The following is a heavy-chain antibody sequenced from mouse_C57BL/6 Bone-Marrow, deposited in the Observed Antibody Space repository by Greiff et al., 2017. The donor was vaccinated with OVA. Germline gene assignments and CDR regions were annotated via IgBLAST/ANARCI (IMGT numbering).Heavy chain of an antibody. CDR2: INYDGSST. CDR1: GFTFSDYY. V-gene: IGHV5-16*01. J-gene: IGHJ4*01. CDR3: ARDGGRDAMDY. Sequence: EVKLMESAGGLVQPGSSMKLSCTASGFTFSDYYMAWVRQVPEKGLEWVANINYDGSSTYYLDSLKSRFIISRDNAKNILYLQMSSLKSEDTATYYCARDGGRDAMDYWGQGTSVTVSS. D-gene: IGHD3-3*01.